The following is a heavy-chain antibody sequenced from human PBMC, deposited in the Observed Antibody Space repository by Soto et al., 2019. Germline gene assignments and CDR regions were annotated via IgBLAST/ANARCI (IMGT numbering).Heavy chain of an antibody. CDR3: TKVRRDLAWLSDLDYFDY. Sequence: GGSLRLSCAASGFTFYSYAMTWVLQAPGKGLEWVSAISGGWSSTYYADSVKGRFTISRHNSKNTLYLQLSSLRAEDTAGYDCTKVRRDLAWLSDLDYFDYWGQGTPVTVSS. CDR1: GFTFYSYA. D-gene: IGHD3-3*01. J-gene: IGHJ4*02. V-gene: IGHV3-23*01. CDR2: ISGGWSST.